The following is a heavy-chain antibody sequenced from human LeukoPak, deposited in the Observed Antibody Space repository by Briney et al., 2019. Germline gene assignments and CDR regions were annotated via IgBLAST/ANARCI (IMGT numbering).Heavy chain of an antibody. D-gene: IGHD2-21*02. CDR2: IYYSGST. CDR3: ARVNCGGDCYSTRGDWFDP. Sequence: PSETLSLTCTVSGGSISSSYWSWIRQPPRKGLEWIGYIYYSGSTNYSPSLKSRVTISVDTSKNQFSLKLSPVTAADTAVYYCARVNCGGDCYSTRGDWFDPWGQGTLLTVSS. J-gene: IGHJ5*02. V-gene: IGHV4-59*01. CDR1: GGSISSSY.